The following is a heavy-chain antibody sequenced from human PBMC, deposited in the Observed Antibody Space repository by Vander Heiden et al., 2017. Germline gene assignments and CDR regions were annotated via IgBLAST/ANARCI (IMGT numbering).Heavy chain of an antibody. CDR1: SGSISSYY. CDR2: IYDSGST. D-gene: IGHD6-13*01. J-gene: IGHJ6*03. V-gene: IGHV4-59*01. Sequence: QVQLQESGPGLVKPSETLSLTCTVSSGSISSYYWSWIRQPPGKGLEWIGYIYDSGSTNYNPSLKSRVTIAVDTSKNQFSLKLSSVTAADTAVYYCARGIFSSSWSTSYYYYYYMDVWGKGTTVTISS. CDR3: ARGIFSSSWSTSYYYYYYMDV.